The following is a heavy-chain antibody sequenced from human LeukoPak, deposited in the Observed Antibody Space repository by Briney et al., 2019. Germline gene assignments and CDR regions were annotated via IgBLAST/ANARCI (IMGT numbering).Heavy chain of an antibody. D-gene: IGHD3-22*01. Sequence: SETLSLTCTVSGYSISSGYYWGWIRQPPGKGLEWIGSIYRSGSTYYNPSLKSRVTISVDTSKNQFSLKLSSVTAADTAVYYCARDGIPYYYDSSGYYYWGQGTLVTVSS. V-gene: IGHV4-38-2*02. J-gene: IGHJ4*02. CDR3: ARDGIPYYYDSSGYYY. CDR1: GYSISSGYY. CDR2: IYRSGST.